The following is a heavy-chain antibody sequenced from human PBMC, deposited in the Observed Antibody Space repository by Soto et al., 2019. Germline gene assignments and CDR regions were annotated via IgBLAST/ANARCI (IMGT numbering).Heavy chain of an antibody. V-gene: IGHV3-48*02. D-gene: IGHD3-3*01. Sequence: PVGSLRLSCAASGFTFSSYSMNWVRQAPGKGLEWISYISTTSSSIYYADSVKGRFTISRDNAKNSLFLQMNSLRDEDTAVYYCARKGVAFDDSGQTALVSVSS. CDR2: ISTTSSSI. J-gene: IGHJ4*02. CDR3: ARKGVAFDD. CDR1: GFTFSSYS.